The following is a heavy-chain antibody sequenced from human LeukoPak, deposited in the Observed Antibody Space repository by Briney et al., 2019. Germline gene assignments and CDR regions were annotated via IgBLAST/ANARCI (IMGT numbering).Heavy chain of an antibody. D-gene: IGHD4-17*01. CDR2: IYYSGST. CDR1: GGSISNYY. V-gene: IGHV4-59*08. CDR3: ARHGDYGNYFYYGWDV. J-gene: IGHJ6*02. Sequence: SETLSLTCTVSGGSISNYYWSWIRQPPGEGLEGIGYIYYSGSTNYNPSLKSRVTISVDTSKEQFSLKLSSVTAADTAVYYCARHGDYGNYFYYGWDVWGQGTTVTVSS.